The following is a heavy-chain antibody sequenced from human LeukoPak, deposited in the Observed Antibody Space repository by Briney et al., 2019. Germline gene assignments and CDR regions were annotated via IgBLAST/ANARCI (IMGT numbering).Heavy chain of an antibody. J-gene: IGHJ4*02. CDR2: IYYSGST. D-gene: IGHD5-12*01. CDR1: GGSISSSSYY. Sequence: PSETLSLTCTVSGGSISSSSYYWGWIRQPPGKGLEWIGSIYYSGSTYYNPSLKSRVTISVDTSKNQFSLKLSSVTAADTAVYYCARLSGLPPYFDYWGQETLVTVSS. CDR3: ARLSGLPPYFDY. V-gene: IGHV4-39*01.